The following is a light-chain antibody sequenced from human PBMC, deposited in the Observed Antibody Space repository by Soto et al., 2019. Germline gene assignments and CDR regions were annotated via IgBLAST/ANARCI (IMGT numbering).Light chain of an antibody. J-gene: IGKJ2*03. CDR2: GAS. Sequence: ETVLTQSPGTLSLSPGETATLSCRATQSARSNYLAWYQQKPGQAPRLRIYGASSRATGIPDRFSGSGSGTDFTLTINRLDPEDFAVVYCHQYGGSPSFGQGTKLEIK. CDR1: QSARSNY. CDR3: HQYGGSPS. V-gene: IGKV3-20*01.